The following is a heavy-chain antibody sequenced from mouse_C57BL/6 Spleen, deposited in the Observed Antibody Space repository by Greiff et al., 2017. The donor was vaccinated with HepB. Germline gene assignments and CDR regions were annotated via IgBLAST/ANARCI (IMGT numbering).Heavy chain of an antibody. CDR3: ARPSYYGSSYDAMDY. CDR1: GYSFTGYY. J-gene: IGHJ4*01. Sequence: VQLKQSGPELVKPGASVKISCKASGYSFTGYYMNWVKQSPEKSLEWIGEINPSTGGTTYNQKFKAKATLTVDKSSSTAYMQLKSLTSEDSAVYYCARPSYYGSSYDAMDYWGQGTSVTVSS. D-gene: IGHD1-1*01. V-gene: IGHV1-42*01. CDR2: INPSTGGT.